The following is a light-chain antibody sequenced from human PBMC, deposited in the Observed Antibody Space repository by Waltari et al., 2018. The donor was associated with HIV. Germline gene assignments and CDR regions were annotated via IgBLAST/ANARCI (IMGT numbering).Light chain of an antibody. CDR2: EVT. CDR1: SSDVGAYNS. V-gene: IGLV2-8*01. J-gene: IGLJ2*01. CDR3: SSYAGSNNVV. Sequence: QSALTQPPSASASPGQSVTFSCTGTSSDVGAYNSVSWYQQHPGKAPKLLISEVTKRPSGVPDRFSGSKSGNTASLTVSGLQAEDEADFYCSSYAGSNNVVFGGGTKLTVL.